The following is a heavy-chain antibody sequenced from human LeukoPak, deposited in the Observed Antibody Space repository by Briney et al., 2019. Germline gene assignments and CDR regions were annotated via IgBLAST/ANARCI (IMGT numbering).Heavy chain of an antibody. J-gene: IGHJ4*02. CDR2: ISYDGSNK. CDR1: GFTFSSYG. CDR3: AKDLDSSGLDTHLDY. D-gene: IGHD3-22*01. Sequence: GGSLRLSCAASGFTFSSYGMHWVRQAPGKGLEWVAVISYDGSNKYYADSVKGRLTISRDNSKNTLYLQMNSLRAEDTAVYYCAKDLDSSGLDTHLDYWGQGTLVTVSS. V-gene: IGHV3-30*18.